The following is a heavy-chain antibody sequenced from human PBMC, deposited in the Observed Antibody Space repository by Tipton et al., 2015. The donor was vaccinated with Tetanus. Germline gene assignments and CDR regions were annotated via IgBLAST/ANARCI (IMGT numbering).Heavy chain of an antibody. D-gene: IGHD3-22*01. J-gene: IGHJ1*01. V-gene: IGHV3-7*01. Sequence: SLRLSCSASGFTFSNYWMSWVRQAPGKGLEWVANIKKDESEKDYVDSVKGRFTISRDNAKNSLYLQMNSMTVEDTAVYYCASSSRGYYDSSGYYGYFQHWGQGALVTVS. CDR2: IKKDESEK. CDR1: GFTFSNYW. CDR3: ASSSRGYYDSSGYYGYFQH.